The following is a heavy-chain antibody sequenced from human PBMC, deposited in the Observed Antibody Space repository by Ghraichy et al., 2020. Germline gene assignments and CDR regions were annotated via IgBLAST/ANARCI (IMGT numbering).Heavy chain of an antibody. Sequence: SETLSLTCTVSGGSISSSSYYWGWIRQPPGKGLEWIGSIYYSGSTYYNPSLKSRVTISVDTSKNQFSLKLSSVTAADTAVYYCARPSYSSGWVVGSYFDYWGQGTLVTVSS. D-gene: IGHD6-19*01. V-gene: IGHV4-39*01. CDR2: IYYSGST. J-gene: IGHJ4*02. CDR1: GGSISSSSYY. CDR3: ARPSYSSGWVVGSYFDY.